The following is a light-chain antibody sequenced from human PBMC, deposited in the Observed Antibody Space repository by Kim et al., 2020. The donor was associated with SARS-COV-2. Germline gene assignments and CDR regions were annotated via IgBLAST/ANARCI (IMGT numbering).Light chain of an antibody. V-gene: IGLV2-14*03. CDR2: DVS. J-gene: IGLJ2*01. Sequence: GQSITISCTGTSSDVGGYNYVSWYQQHPGNAPKLMIYDVSNRPSGVSNRFSGSKSGNTASLTISGLQAEDEADYYGSSYTSSSARVFGGGTQLTVL. CDR1: SSDVGGYNY. CDR3: SSYTSSSARV.